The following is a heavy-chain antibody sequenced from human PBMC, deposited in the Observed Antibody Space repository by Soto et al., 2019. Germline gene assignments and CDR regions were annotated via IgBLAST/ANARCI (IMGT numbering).Heavy chain of an antibody. CDR2: IFWDDDE. CDR3: AHSRNLITEDAQVGDFDY. Sequence: QITLKESGPTLVKPTQTLTLTCSFSGFSLTTDGVGVGWVRQPQGEALERLALIFWDDDERYSPSLKTRLTITKNASKNQVVLIMTNMAPVDTATYYCAHSRNLITEDAQVGDFDYWGQGTLVTVSS. D-gene: IGHD3-10*01. J-gene: IGHJ4*02. CDR1: GFSLTTDGVG. V-gene: IGHV2-5*02.